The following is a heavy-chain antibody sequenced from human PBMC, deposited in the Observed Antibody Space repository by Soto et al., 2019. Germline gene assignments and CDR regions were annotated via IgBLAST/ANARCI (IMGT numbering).Heavy chain of an antibody. CDR3: ASQDGQTTVTTVRVGFDP. J-gene: IGHJ5*02. CDR2: MYCSGIT. CDR1: GGCISSGVYY. D-gene: IGHD4-17*01. Sequence: SETMSVSGTVSGGCISSGVYYWGWIRQPPWEGREYIASMYCSGITYPNPSLKRRATLSVYTSKNQISLKLRSVAAADTAVYNSASQDGQTTVTTVRVGFDPPGQGTLVTVSS. V-gene: IGHV4-39*01.